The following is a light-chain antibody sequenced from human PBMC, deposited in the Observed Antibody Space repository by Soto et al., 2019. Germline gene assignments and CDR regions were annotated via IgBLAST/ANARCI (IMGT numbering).Light chain of an antibody. CDR3: ISYTGSSTSYV. J-gene: IGLJ1*01. V-gene: IGLV2-14*01. CDR2: GVS. CDR1: RSDIGSYNY. Sequence: QSALTQPASVSGSPGQSITISCSGTRSDIGSYNYVAWYQQFPGKTPKILIYGVSNRPSGVSSRFSGSKSGNTASLTISGLQAEDEADYYCISYTGSSTSYVFGSGLKVTVL.